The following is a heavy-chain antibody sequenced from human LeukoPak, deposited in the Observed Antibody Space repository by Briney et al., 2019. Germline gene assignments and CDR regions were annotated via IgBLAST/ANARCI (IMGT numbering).Heavy chain of an antibody. J-gene: IGHJ5*01. CDR1: GYTFTSYY. CDR2: INPSGDST. D-gene: IGHD6-13*01. CDR3: ARDLGSATAGTSWFDS. Sequence: ASVKVSSKASGYTFTSYYMHWVRQAPGQGREWMGMINPSGDSTSYSQSFQGRLTMTRDMSTSAVYMELSSLRSEDTAFYYCARDLGSATAGTSWFDSWGQGTLVTVSS. V-gene: IGHV1-46*01.